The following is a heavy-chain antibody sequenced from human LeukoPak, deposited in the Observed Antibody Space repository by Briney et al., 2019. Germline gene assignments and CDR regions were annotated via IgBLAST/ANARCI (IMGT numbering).Heavy chain of an antibody. CDR2: ISGSRGST. D-gene: IGHD3-22*01. CDR3: ASLRTYYYDSSGYY. CDR1: GFTFSSYA. Sequence: GGSLRLSCAASGFTFSSYAMSWVRQAPGKGLEWVSAISGSRGSTYYADSVKGRFTISRDNSKNTLYLQVNSLRAEDTAVYYCASLRTYYYDSSGYYWGQGTLVTVSS. V-gene: IGHV3-23*01. J-gene: IGHJ4*02.